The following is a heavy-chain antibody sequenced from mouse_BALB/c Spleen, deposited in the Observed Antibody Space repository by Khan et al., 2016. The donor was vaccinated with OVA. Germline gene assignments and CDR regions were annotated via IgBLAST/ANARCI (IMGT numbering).Heavy chain of an antibody. CDR1: GYSIASDYA. Sequence: QLEESGPGLVKPSQSLSLTCTVTGYSIASDYAWNWIRQFPGNKLEWMGFISYSGNTNYNPSLKSRISITRDTSKNQFFLQLNSVTSEDTATYYCARVYGGDVDYWGQGTTLTGSS. J-gene: IGHJ2*01. D-gene: IGHD1-1*01. V-gene: IGHV3-2*02. CDR3: ARVYGGDVDY. CDR2: ISYSGNT.